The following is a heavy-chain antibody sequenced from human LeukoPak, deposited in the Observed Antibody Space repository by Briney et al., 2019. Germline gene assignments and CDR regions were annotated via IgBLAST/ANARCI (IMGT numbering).Heavy chain of an antibody. CDR1: GFTFSDYY. CDR3: ARVSQWLVPY. D-gene: IGHD6-19*01. J-gene: IGHJ4*02. Sequence: GGSLRLSCAASGFTFSDYYMSWIRQAPGKGLDWLSSFSSSSSYTTYADSVKGRFTISRDNAKNSLFLQMNRLRAEDTAVYYCARVSQWLVPYWGQGTLVTVSS. V-gene: IGHV3-11*05. CDR2: FSSSSSYT.